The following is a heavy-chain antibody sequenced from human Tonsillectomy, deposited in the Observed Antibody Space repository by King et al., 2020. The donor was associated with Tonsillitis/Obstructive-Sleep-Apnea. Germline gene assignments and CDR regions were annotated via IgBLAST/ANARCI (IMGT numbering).Heavy chain of an antibody. J-gene: IGHJ4*02. CDR3: AREGDKEGCPDY. Sequence: VQLVESGGGLVQPGGSLRLSCAASGFTFSTYCMNWVRQAPGKGLEWVSYISSSSSSIYYADSVKGRFTISRDNAKNSLSLQMNSLRDEDTAVFYCAREGDKEGCPDYWGQGTLVTVSS. CDR1: GFTFSTYC. CDR2: ISSSSSSI. D-gene: IGHD6-19*01. V-gene: IGHV3-48*02.